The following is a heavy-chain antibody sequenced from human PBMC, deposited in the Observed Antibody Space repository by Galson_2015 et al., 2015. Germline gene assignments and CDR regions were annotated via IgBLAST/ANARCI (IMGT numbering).Heavy chain of an antibody. J-gene: IGHJ5*02. D-gene: IGHD1-26*01. CDR1: AGSISSSSYY. CDR3: ARHEWQLLNWFDP. CDR2: IYYSGST. V-gene: IGHV4-39*01. Sequence: ETLSLTCTVSAGSISSSSYYWGWIRQPPGKGLEWIGSIYYSGSTYYNPSLKSRVTISVDTSKNQFSLKLSSVTAADTAVYYCARHEWQLLNWFDPWGQGTLVSVSS.